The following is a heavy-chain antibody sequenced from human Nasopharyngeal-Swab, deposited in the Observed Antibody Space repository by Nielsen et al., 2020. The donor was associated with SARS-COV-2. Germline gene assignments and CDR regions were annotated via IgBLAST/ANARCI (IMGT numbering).Heavy chain of an antibody. CDR2: IYFSGST. J-gene: IGHJ4*02. CDR1: GGSINNYY. D-gene: IGHD1-26*01. V-gene: IGHV4-4*07. Sequence: SEPLSLTSSASGGSINNYYWSWIPQPAGKGLEWIGRIYFSGSTNYNPSLKSRVTMSVDMSKNQFSLKLSSVTAADTAVYYCARRETIVGSFDYWGQGTLVTVSS. CDR3: ARRETIVGSFDY.